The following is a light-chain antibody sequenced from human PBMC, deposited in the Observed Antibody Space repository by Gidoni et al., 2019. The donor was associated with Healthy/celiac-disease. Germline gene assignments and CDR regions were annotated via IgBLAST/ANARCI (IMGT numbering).Light chain of an antibody. J-gene: IGKJ3*01. V-gene: IGKV3-20*01. CDR1: QSVRSSY. CDR3: QQYGSSPCT. Sequence: IVLTQSPGTLSLSPGERATLFCRASQSVRSSYLAWYQQKPGQAPRLLIYGASSRATGIPDRFSGSGSGTDFTLTISRLEPEDFAVYYCQQYGSSPCTFGPXTKVDIK. CDR2: GAS.